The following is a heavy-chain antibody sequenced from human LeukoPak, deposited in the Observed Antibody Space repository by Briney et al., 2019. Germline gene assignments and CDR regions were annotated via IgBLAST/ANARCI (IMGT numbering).Heavy chain of an antibody. V-gene: IGHV3-23*01. D-gene: IGHD1-26*01. CDR2: ISGSGGTT. CDR3: AKNRSGSYFY. Sequence: GGSLRLSCAASAFTFSSYAMSWVRQAPGKGLEWVSGISGSGGTTYYADSVKGRFTISRDKSKNTLYLQMNSLRAEDTAVYYCAKNRSGSYFYWGQGTLVTVSS. CDR1: AFTFSSYA. J-gene: IGHJ4*02.